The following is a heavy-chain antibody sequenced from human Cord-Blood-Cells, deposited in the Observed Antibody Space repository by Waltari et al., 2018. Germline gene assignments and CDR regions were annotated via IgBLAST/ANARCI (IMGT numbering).Heavy chain of an antibody. J-gene: IGHJ4*02. CDR3: AKDGSSSWYFDY. CDR2: ITNDGSNK. CDR1: GFTFSRYG. Sequence: QVQLVESGGGVVQPGRSLRLSCAASGFTFSRYGMHWVRQAPGNVMEWVAVITNDGSNKDYADSVKGRFTISRDNSKNTLYLQMNSLRAEDTAVYYCAKDGSSSWYFDYWGQGTLVTVSS. D-gene: IGHD6-13*01. V-gene: IGHV3-30*18.